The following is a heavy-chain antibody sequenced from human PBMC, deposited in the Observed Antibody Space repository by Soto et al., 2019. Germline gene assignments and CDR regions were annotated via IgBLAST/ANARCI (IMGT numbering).Heavy chain of an antibody. CDR3: ARGFGYYYDSSGLN. V-gene: IGHV3-30-3*01. J-gene: IGHJ4*02. CDR2: ISYDGSNK. Sequence: QVQLVESGGGVVQPGRSLRLSCAASGFTFSSYAMHWVRQAPGKGLEWVAVISYDGSNKYYADSVKGRFTISRDNSKNTLDLQMNSLRAEDTAVYYCARGFGYYYDSSGLNWGQGTLVTVSS. CDR1: GFTFSSYA. D-gene: IGHD3-22*01.